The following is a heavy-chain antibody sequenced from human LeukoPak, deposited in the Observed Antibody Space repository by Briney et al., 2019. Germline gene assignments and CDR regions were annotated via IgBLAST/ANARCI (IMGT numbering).Heavy chain of an antibody. CDR2: ISYDGSNK. D-gene: IGHD1-1*01. CDR3: ARDLNWNRLN. CDR1: GFTFSSYA. Sequence: HPGGSLRLSCAASGFTFSSYAMHWVRQAPGKGLEWVAVISYDGSNKYYADSVKGRFTISRDNSKNTLYLQMNSLRAEDTAVYYCARDLNWNRLNWGQGTLVTVSS. J-gene: IGHJ4*02. V-gene: IGHV3-30-3*01.